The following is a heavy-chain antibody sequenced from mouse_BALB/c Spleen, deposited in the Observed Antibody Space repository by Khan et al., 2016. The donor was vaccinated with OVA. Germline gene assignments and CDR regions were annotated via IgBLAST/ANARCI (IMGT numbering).Heavy chain of an antibody. V-gene: IGHV1-20*02. Sequence: EVQLQESGPELVKPGASVKISCQASGYSFTGYFMHWVMQSHGKSLEWIGRINPHFGETFYSQKFGDKATLTVDESSSTAHMELRSLASEDSAVYYCASIYVSDFDYWGPGTTLTVSS. D-gene: IGHD1-1*01. CDR2: INPHFGET. J-gene: IGHJ2*01. CDR1: GYSFTGYF. CDR3: ASIYVSDFDY.